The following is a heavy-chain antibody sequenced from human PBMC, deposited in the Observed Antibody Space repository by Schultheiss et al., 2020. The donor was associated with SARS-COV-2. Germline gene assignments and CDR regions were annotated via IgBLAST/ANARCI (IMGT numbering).Heavy chain of an antibody. J-gene: IGHJ6*02. CDR1: GFTFSDYY. Sequence: GGSLRLSCAASGFTFSDYYMSWIRQAPGKGLEWVAVIWYDGSNKYYADSVKGRFTISRDNSKNTLYLQMNSLRAEDTAVYYCARVRHPSRGARYYYGMDVWGQGTTVTVSS. D-gene: IGHD1-26*01. CDR3: ARVRHPSRGARYYYGMDV. V-gene: IGHV3-33*08. CDR2: IWYDGSNK.